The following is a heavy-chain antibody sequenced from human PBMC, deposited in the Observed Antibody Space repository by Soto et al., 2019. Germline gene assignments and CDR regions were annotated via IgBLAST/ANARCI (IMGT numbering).Heavy chain of an antibody. D-gene: IGHD2-15*01. CDR2: MNPNSGST. V-gene: IGHV1-8*01. CDR3: ARGGRICYCSGGSCSRYLDL. J-gene: IGHJ2*01. Sequence: ASVKVSCKASGYTFTSYDINWVRQATGQGLEWMGWMNPNSGSTGYAQKFQGRVTMTRNTSISTAYMELSSLRSEDTAVYYCARGGRICYCSGGSCSRYLDLWGRGILVTVSS. CDR1: GYTFTSYD.